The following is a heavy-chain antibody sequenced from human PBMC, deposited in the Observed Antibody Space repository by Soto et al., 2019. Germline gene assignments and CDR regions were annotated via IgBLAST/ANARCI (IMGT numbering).Heavy chain of an antibody. D-gene: IGHD2-15*01. V-gene: IGHV3-48*01. CDR2: ISSTSSTI. CDR1: GFTFGTYS. Sequence: EVQLVESGGGLVQPGGSLRLSCAASGFTFGTYSMSWVRQAPGKGLEWVSYISSTSSTIYYADSVKGRFTISRDNAKNSLSLHMSSLSAEDTAVYYCARDRGCSGGICYRDLGYWGQGTLVTVSS. CDR3: ARDRGCSGGICYRDLGY. J-gene: IGHJ4*02.